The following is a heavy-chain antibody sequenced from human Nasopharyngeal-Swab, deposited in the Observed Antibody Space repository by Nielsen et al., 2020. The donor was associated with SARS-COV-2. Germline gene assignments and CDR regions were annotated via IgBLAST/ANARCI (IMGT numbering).Heavy chain of an antibody. D-gene: IGHD3-10*01. CDR2: ISWKSGNM. CDR1: GFSFDDYT. V-gene: IGHV3-9*01. CDR3: AKTMVRGDFYYFLDV. J-gene: IGHJ6*03. Sequence: SLKISCVASGFSFDDYTMHWVRQAPGKGLEWVSGISWKSGNMGYADSVKGQFTISRGNAKNSVYLQMNSLRPEDTALYYCAKTMVRGDFYYFLDVWGKGTTVTVSS.